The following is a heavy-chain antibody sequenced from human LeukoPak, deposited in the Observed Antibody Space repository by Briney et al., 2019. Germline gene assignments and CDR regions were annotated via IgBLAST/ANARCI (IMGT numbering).Heavy chain of an antibody. D-gene: IGHD3-22*01. Sequence: ASVKVSCKASGYTFTGYYMHWVRQAPGQGLEWMGWINPNSGGTNYAQKFQGRVTMTRDTSISTAYMELSRLRSDDTAVYYCARADEPYHDSSGYSYYYYGMDVWGQGTTVTVSS. CDR1: GYTFTGYY. J-gene: IGHJ6*02. CDR2: INPNSGGT. CDR3: ARADEPYHDSSGYSYYYYGMDV. V-gene: IGHV1-2*02.